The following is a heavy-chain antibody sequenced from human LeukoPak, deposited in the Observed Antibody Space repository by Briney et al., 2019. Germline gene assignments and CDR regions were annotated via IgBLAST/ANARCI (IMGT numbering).Heavy chain of an antibody. CDR2: INPNSGGT. Sequence: ASVKVSCKASGYTFTGYYMHWVRQAPGQGLEWLGWINPNSGGTNYAQKFQGRVTMTRDTSISTAYMELSRLRPDDTAVYYCAREAEPISLLWFGELSLTGWFDPWGQGTLVTVSS. CDR1: GYTFTGYY. CDR3: AREAEPISLLWFGELSLTGWFDP. J-gene: IGHJ5*02. V-gene: IGHV1-2*02. D-gene: IGHD3-10*01.